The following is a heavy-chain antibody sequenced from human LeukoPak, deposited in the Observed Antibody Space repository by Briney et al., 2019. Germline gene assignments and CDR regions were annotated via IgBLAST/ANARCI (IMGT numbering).Heavy chain of an antibody. Sequence: GGSLRLSCAASGFTFSSYWMSWVRQAPGKGLEWVANIEQDGSEKYYMDSVKGRFTISRDNAKNSLYLQVNSLRAEDTAVYYCGSGGYPYYFDYWGQGTLVTVSS. CDR2: IEQDGSEK. CDR1: GFTFSSYW. CDR3: GSGGYPYYFDY. V-gene: IGHV3-7*01. D-gene: IGHD3-22*01. J-gene: IGHJ4*02.